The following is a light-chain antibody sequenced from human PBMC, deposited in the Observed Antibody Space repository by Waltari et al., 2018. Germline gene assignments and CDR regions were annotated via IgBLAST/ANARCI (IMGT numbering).Light chain of an antibody. CDR2: STN. CDR1: SGSVSTTYY. CDR3: VLYMGSGIRV. V-gene: IGLV8-61*01. J-gene: IGLJ3*02. Sequence: QTVVTQEPSFSVSPGGTVTLTCGLSSGSVSTTYYHSWYQQTPGQAPRTLIFSTNIRSSGVPDRFSGSILGNKAALTITGAQADDESDYYCVLYMGSGIRVFGGGTKLTVL.